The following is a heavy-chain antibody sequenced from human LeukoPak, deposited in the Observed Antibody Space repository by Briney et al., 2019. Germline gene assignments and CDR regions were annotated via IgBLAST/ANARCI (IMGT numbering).Heavy chain of an antibody. CDR2: IKQDGSEK. CDR1: GFTFSNYW. Sequence: GGSLRLSCAASGFTFSNYWMSWVRQAPGKGLEWVANIKQDGSEKYYVDSVKGRFTISRDNAKNSLYLQMNSLRAEDAAVYYCAREPYTAAGTDYWGRGTLVTVSS. CDR3: AREPYTAAGTDY. D-gene: IGHD6-13*01. V-gene: IGHV3-7*01. J-gene: IGHJ4*02.